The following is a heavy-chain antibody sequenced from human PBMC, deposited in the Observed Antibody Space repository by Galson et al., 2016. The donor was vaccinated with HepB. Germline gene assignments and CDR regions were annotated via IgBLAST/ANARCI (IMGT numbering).Heavy chain of an antibody. D-gene: IGHD2-15*01. CDR2: ISVDIGNT. J-gene: IGHJ4*02. CDR1: GYTFINYG. V-gene: IGHV1-18*04. CDR3: ARESLYCSGGNCYSPLGDY. Sequence: SVKVSCKASGYTFINYGIGWVRQAPGQGLEWMGWISVDIGNTNYAQKLQDRVTMTTDTSTSTAYMELRSLRSDDTAVYYCARESLYCSGGNCYSPLGDYWGQGTLVTVSS.